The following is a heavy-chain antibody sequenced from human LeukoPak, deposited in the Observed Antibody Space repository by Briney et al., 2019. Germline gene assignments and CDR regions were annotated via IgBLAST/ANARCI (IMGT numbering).Heavy chain of an antibody. CDR2: IYPGDSDS. J-gene: IGHJ4*02. V-gene: IGHV5-51*01. Sequence: GESLKISCKSSGYNFTNYWIGWVRQMPGKGLEWMGIIYPGDSDSRYSPSFQGQVTFSADKSISTAYLQWSSLKASDTAMYYCARHIAVAGIVSSGDYWGQGTLVTVSS. CDR3: ARHIAVAGIVSSGDY. CDR1: GYNFTNYW. D-gene: IGHD6-19*01.